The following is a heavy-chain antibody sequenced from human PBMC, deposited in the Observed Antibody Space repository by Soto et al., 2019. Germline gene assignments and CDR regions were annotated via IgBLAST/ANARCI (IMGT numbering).Heavy chain of an antibody. D-gene: IGHD5-12*01. V-gene: IGHV4-59*08. J-gene: IGHJ3*02. CDR2: IYYSGST. CDR3: SRLTLPPSGSDYDASDI. CDR1: GGSISSYY. Sequence: QVQLQESGPGLVKPSETLSLTCTVSGGSISSYYWSWIRQPPGKGLEWIGYIYYSGSTNYNPSLKSPLTIPLDTSNNHSSLKPRSVTAADTTLYYSSRLTLPPSGSDYDASDICGQGTMVTVSS.